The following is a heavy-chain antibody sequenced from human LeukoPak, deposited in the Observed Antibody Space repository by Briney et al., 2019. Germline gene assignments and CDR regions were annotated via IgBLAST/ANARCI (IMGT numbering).Heavy chain of an antibody. CDR2: IWYDGSNK. CDR1: GFTFSSYG. V-gene: IGHV3-33*01. CDR3: ARGVWYYDSSGFPNWFDP. J-gene: IGHJ5*02. Sequence: PGRSLRLSCAASGFTFSSYGMHWVRQAPGKGLEWVAVIWYDGSNKYYADSAKGRFTISRDNSKNTLYLQMNSLRAEDTAVYYCARGVWYYDSSGFPNWFDPWGQGTLVTVSS. D-gene: IGHD3-22*01.